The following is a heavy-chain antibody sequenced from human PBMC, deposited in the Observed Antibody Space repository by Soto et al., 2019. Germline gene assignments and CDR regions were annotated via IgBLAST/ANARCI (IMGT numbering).Heavy chain of an antibody. D-gene: IGHD3-3*01. CDR2: IVVGSGNT. CDR3: AAGEVVLRFLEWSLAFDI. Sequence: SVKVSCKASGFTFTSSAVQWVRQARGQRLEWIGWIVVGSGNTNYAQKFQERVTITRDMSTSTAYMELSSLRSEDTAVYYCAAGEVVLRFLEWSLAFDIWGQGTMVTVSS. CDR1: GFTFTSSA. V-gene: IGHV1-58*01. J-gene: IGHJ3*02.